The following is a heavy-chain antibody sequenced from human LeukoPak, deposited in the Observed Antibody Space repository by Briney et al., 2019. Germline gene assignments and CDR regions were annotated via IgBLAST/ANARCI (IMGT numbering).Heavy chain of an antibody. J-gene: IGHJ1*01. Sequence: QPGRSLRLSCAASGFTFSSYGMHWVRQAPGKGLEWVAVISYDGSNKYYADSVKGRFTISRDNSKNTLYLQMNSLRAEDTAVYYCAKDRSSSIAARPLQLWGQGTLVTVSS. CDR2: ISYDGSNK. V-gene: IGHV3-30*18. CDR1: GFTFSSYG. CDR3: AKDRSSSIAARPLQL. D-gene: IGHD6-6*01.